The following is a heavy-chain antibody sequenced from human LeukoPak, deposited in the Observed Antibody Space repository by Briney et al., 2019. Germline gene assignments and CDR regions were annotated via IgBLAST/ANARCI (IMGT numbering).Heavy chain of an antibody. J-gene: IGHJ4*02. CDR2: MNPNSGNT. D-gene: IGHD4-23*01. V-gene: IGHV1-8*01. CDR3: ARSSTAVVTPGGY. Sequence: GASVKVSCEASGYTFTSYDINWVRQATGQGLEWMGWMNPNSGNTGYAQKFQGRVTMTRNTSISTAYMELSSLRSEDTAVYYCARSSTAVVTPGGYWGQGTLVTVSS. CDR1: GYTFTSYD.